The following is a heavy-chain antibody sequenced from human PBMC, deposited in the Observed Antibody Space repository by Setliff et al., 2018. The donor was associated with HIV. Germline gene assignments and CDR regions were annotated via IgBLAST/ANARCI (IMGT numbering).Heavy chain of an antibody. J-gene: IGHJ4*02. V-gene: IGHV4-59*11. CDR3: ARGIENFWSGYIR. CDR1: GGSISSHY. D-gene: IGHD3-3*01. CDR2: IYYNGNT. Sequence: PSETLSLTCTVSGGSISSHYWSWMRLPPGKGLEWIGTIYYNGNTNYNPSLKSRVAISVDTSKNLFFLKLTSVTPADTAVYYCARGIENFWSGYIRWGQGTLVTVSS.